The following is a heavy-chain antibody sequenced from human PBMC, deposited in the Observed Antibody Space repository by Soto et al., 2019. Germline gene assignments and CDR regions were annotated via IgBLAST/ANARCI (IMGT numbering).Heavy chain of an antibody. CDR3: ARHLVMPGTTVLNWFDP. CDR2: IYYSGST. Sequence: SETLSLTXTVSGGSISSSSYYWGWIRQPPGKGLEWIGSIYYSGSTYYNPSLKSRVTISVDTSKNQFSLKLSSVTAADTAVYYCARHLVMPGTTVLNWFDPWGQGTLVTVSS. J-gene: IGHJ5*02. V-gene: IGHV4-39*01. D-gene: IGHD1-1*01. CDR1: GGSISSSSYY.